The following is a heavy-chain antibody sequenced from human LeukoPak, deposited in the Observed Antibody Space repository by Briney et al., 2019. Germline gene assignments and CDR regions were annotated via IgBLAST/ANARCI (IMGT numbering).Heavy chain of an antibody. J-gene: IGHJ6*03. CDR3: ARHPHSGYSYGWVYYYYYMDV. CDR1: GGSINSYF. CDR2: ISDNGST. D-gene: IGHD5-18*01. Sequence: SETLSLTCSVSGGSINSYFWSWIRQPPGKGLEWVGYISDNGSTNYNPSLKSRLALSVDTSKNQFSLKLSSVTAADTAVYYCARHPHSGYSYGWVYYYYYMDVWGKGTTVTVSS. V-gene: IGHV4-59*08.